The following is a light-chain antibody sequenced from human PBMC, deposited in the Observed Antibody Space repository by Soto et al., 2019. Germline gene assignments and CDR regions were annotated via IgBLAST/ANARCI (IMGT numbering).Light chain of an antibody. CDR2: AAS. J-gene: IGKJ1*01. CDR1: QGISNY. CDR3: LLHKSYLWT. V-gene: IGKV1-27*01. Sequence: DIQMTQSPSSLSASVGDRVTITCRASQGISNYLAWYQQKPGKVPNLLIYAASTLQSGVPSRFSGSGSGTEFTLTISSLQPDDFATYYCLLHKSYLWTFGQGTKVDIK.